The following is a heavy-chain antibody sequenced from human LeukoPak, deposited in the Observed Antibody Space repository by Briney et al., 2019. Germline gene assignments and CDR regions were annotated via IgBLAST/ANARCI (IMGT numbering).Heavy chain of an antibody. D-gene: IGHD6-6*01. J-gene: IGHJ4*02. CDR3: VRALGSSSADY. CDR2: INQDGGGK. CDR1: GSTFSDYW. V-gene: IGHV3-7*01. Sequence: GGSLRLSCAASGSTFSDYWLSWVRQAPGKGLEWVTNINQDGGGKYYVDSVNGRFTISRDNAKNSVSLQMNSLRGEDTAVYYCVRALGSSSADYWGQGTLVTVSS.